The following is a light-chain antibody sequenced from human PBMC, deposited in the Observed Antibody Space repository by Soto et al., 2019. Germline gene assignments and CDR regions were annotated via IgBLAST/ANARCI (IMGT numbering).Light chain of an antibody. CDR2: KAS. J-gene: IGKJ4*01. CDR1: QRISGW. V-gene: IGKV1-5*03. CDR3: PQYDNFPVN. Sequence: DIQITQYPSILSSSAGDRVIITCRASQRISGWLAWYQHKPGKAPKLLIYKASILEGGVPSRFGGSGAVTEFTLSISSQQPDEFATYYCPQYDNFPVNFGGGNKVELK.